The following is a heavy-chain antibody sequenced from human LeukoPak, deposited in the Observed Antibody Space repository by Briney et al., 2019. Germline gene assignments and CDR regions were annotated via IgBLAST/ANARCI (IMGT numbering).Heavy chain of an antibody. J-gene: IGHJ4*02. V-gene: IGHV3-7*01. CDR3: GRTLAARHTSGYIDY. D-gene: IGHD3-22*01. CDR2: IKEDGSEK. CDR1: GFTFSSYW. Sequence: GGSLRLSCAASGFTFSSYWMSWVRQAPGKGLEWVANIKEDGSEKYYVDSVKGRFTISRDNGKNSLYLQMNSLRAEDTAAYYCGRTLAARHTSGYIDYWGQGTLVTVSS.